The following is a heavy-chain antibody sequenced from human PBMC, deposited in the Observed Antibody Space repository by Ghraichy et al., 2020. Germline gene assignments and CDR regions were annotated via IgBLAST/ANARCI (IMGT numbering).Heavy chain of an antibody. Sequence: GGSLRLSCAASGFTFSSYAMHWVRQAPGKGLEWVAVISYDGSNKYYADSVKGRFTISRDNSKNTLYLQMNSLRAEDTAVYYCARDVVVPAAILDYWGQGTLVTVSS. J-gene: IGHJ4*02. V-gene: IGHV3-30*04. CDR1: GFTFSSYA. D-gene: IGHD2-2*01. CDR3: ARDVVVPAAILDY. CDR2: ISYDGSNK.